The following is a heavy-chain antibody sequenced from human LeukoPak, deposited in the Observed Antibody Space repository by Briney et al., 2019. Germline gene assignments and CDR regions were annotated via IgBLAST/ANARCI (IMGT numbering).Heavy chain of an antibody. CDR2: INPDASDT. J-gene: IGHJ6*02. Sequence: GGSLRLSCAASKFTFCSFWMNWVRLVPGKGLLWVSRINPDASDTEYADSVKGRFTVSRDNARNTLYLEMRSLSVQDSGLYYCARVRNGYSSGLDVWGPGTWVTVPS. CDR3: ARVRNGYSSGLDV. CDR1: KFTFCSFW. V-gene: IGHV3-74*01. D-gene: IGHD2-15*01.